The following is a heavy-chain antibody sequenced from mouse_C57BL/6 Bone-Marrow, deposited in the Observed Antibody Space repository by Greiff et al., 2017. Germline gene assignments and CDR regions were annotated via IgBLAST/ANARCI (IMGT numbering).Heavy chain of an antibody. CDR1: GFSLTSYG. Sequence: QVQLQQSGPGLVQPSPSLSITCTVSGFSLTSYGVHWVRQSPGKGLEWLGVIWSGGSTDYNAAFISRLSISKDNSKSQVFFKMNSLQADDTAIYYCARRGITGGFYYYAMDYWGQGTSVTVSS. D-gene: IGHD2-4*01. J-gene: IGHJ4*01. CDR3: ARRGITGGFYYYAMDY. V-gene: IGHV2-2*01. CDR2: IWSGGST.